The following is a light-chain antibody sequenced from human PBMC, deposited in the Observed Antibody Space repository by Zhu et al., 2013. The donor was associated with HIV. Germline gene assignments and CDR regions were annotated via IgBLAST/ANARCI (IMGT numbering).Light chain of an antibody. CDR2: AAF. CDR3: QQYGSSFTWT. Sequence: EIVLTQSPATLSLSPGERATLSCRASQTVGRYLAWYQQKPGQAPRLLIYAAFNRATGVPARFSGSGSGTDFTLTISSLEPEDFGLYYCQQYGSSFTWTFGQGTKVEMK. CDR1: QTVGRY. V-gene: IGKV3-11*01. J-gene: IGKJ1*01.